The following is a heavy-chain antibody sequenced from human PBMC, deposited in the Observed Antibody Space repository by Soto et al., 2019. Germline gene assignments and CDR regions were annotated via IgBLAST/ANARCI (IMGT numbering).Heavy chain of an antibody. J-gene: IGHJ4*02. D-gene: IGHD7-27*01. CDR2: ISGSGGST. CDR3: ARDPKTSGGQHWAFNYFDS. Sequence: GGSLRLSCAASGFTFSSYAMSWVRQAPGKGLEWVSAISGSGGSTYYADSVKGRFTISRDNSKSTLYLQVDSLRPEDAAVYYCARDPKTSGGQHWAFNYFDSWGQGTQVTVSS. V-gene: IGHV3-23*01. CDR1: GFTFSSYA.